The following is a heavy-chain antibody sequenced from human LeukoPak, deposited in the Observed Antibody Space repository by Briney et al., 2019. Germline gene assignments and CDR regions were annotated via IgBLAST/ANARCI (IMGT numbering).Heavy chain of an antibody. CDR2: ISDDGIVR. J-gene: IGHJ5*01. V-gene: IGHV3-30*18. CDR1: GLTLSSYG. CDR3: AKTGSSTYYDS. D-gene: IGHD3-10*01. Sequence: GGSLRPSCAASGLTLSSYGMDWVRQAPGKGLEWVAVISDDGIVRYFADSVKCRFTISRDNSKNALYLQMSSLRAEDTAVYYCAKTGSSTYYDSWGQGTLVTVSS.